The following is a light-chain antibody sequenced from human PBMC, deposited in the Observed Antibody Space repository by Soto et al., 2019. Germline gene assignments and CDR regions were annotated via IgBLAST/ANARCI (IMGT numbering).Light chain of an antibody. CDR3: CSYAGSYTFWV. Sequence: QSALTQPRSVSGSPGQSVTISCTGTSSDVGGYNYVSWYQQYPGKAPKLMIYDVIKRPSGVPDRFSGSKSGNTASLTISVLQAEDEADYYCCSYAGSYTFWVFGGGTKLTVX. J-gene: IGLJ3*02. V-gene: IGLV2-11*01. CDR2: DVI. CDR1: SSDVGGYNY.